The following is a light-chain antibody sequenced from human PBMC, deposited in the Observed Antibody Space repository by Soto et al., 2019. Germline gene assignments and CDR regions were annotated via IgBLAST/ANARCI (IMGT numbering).Light chain of an antibody. V-gene: IGLV1-47*01. CDR2: GNN. CDR1: SSNIGTNY. J-gene: IGLJ3*02. Sequence: AVVTQPPSASGTPGQTVTISSSGSSSNIGTNYVFWYQQLPGTAPKLLIYGNNQRPSGVPDRFSGSRSGTSASLAISGLRPEDEAVYYCAVWDDSLSGVVFGGGTKVTVL. CDR3: AVWDDSLSGVV.